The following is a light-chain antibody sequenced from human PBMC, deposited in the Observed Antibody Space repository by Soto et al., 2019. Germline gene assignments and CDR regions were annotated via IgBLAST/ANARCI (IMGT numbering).Light chain of an antibody. CDR3: QSYDSSLSGSVV. J-gene: IGLJ2*01. Sequence: QAVVTQPPSVSGAPGQRVTISCTGSSSNIGAGYDVHWYQQLPGTAPKLLIYANSNRPSGVPDRFSGSKSGTSASLAITGLQADDEADYYCQSYDSSLSGSVVFGGGTKLTVL. V-gene: IGLV1-40*01. CDR1: SSNIGAGYD. CDR2: ANS.